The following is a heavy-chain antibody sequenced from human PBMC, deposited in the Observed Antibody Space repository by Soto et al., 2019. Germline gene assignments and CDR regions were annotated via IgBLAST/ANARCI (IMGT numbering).Heavy chain of an antibody. CDR3: ARRYGVPSSAAGFDC. Sequence: QIQLVQSGGEVKKPGASVKVSCKASGYSFTDYGIHWVRQAPGQGLEWMGWISTYNGRTSYAQNLQGRVLMTKATSTHTPYMELRSLRSDDTAVYYCARRYGVPSSAAGFDCWGQGTLVIVSS. V-gene: IGHV1-18*01. CDR2: ISTYNGRT. J-gene: IGHJ4*02. CDR1: GYSFTDYG. D-gene: IGHD2-8*01.